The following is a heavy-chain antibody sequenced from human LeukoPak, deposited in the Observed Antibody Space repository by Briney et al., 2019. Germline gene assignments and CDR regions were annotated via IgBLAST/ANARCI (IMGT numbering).Heavy chain of an antibody. D-gene: IGHD3-22*01. Sequence: GGSLRLSCAVSGFTFSSYWMSWVRQAPGKGLEWVANIKKDGSEKYYVDSVKGRFTISRDNAKTSLYLQMNSLRAEDTAVYYCARALYDSSGYYSHFDYWGQGTLVTVSS. CDR2: IKKDGSEK. J-gene: IGHJ4*02. CDR1: GFTFSSYW. CDR3: ARALYDSSGYYSHFDY. V-gene: IGHV3-7*01.